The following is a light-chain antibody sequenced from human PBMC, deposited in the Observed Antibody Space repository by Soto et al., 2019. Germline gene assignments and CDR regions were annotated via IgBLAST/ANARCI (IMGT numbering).Light chain of an antibody. CDR1: SSNIGGYY. CDR3: TAWDDSLSGYV. J-gene: IGLJ1*01. CDR2: RNN. Sequence: QSVLTQPPSASGTPGQRVTISCSGSSSNIGGYYVSWYQQLPGTAPKVLIYRNNQRPSGVPDRFSGSKSGTSASLALSGLLSDDAAVYYSTAWDDSLSGYVFGTGTKLTVL. V-gene: IGLV1-47*01.